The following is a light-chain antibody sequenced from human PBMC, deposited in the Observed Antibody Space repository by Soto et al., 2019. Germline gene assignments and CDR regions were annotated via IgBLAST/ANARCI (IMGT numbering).Light chain of an antibody. CDR2: DVS. CDR1: SGDFAGSDL. CDR3: SSYMSSTTSYV. J-gene: IGLJ1*01. Sequence: QSALTQPASVSGSPGKSITISCTGPSGDFAGSDLVSWYQHHPGKAPKVMIYDVSNRPSGVSHRFSGSKSGNTASLTISGLQAEDEADYYCSSYMSSTTSYVFGTGTKLTVL. V-gene: IGLV2-14*03.